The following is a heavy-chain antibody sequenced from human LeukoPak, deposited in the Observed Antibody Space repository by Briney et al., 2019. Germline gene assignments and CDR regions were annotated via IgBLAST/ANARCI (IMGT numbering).Heavy chain of an antibody. CDR2: INHSGST. V-gene: IGHV4-34*01. J-gene: IGHJ2*01. D-gene: IGHD6-13*01. CDR3: ARRHSSSWYKRLWYFDL. Sequence: SETPSLTCAVYGGSFSGYYWSWIRQPPGKGLEWIGEINHSGSTNYNPSLKSRVTISVDTSKNQFSLKLSSVTAADTAVYYYARRHSSSWYKRLWYFDLWGRGTLVTVSS. CDR1: GGSFSGYY.